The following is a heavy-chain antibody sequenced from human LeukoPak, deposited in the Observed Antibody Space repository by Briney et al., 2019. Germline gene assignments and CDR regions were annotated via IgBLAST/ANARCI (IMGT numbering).Heavy chain of an antibody. D-gene: IGHD1-26*01. CDR1: EFTFSSYA. Sequence: PGGSLRLSCAASEFTFSSYAMHWVRQAPGKGLEWVAVISYDGSNKYYADSVKGRFTISRDNSKNTLYLQMNSLRAEDTAVYYCAGDALSSGSYGSYYFDYWGQGTLVTVSS. CDR2: ISYDGSNK. J-gene: IGHJ4*02. V-gene: IGHV3-30-3*01. CDR3: AGDALSSGSYGSYYFDY.